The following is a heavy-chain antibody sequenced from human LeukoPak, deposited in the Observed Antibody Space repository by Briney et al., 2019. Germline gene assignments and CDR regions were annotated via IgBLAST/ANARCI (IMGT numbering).Heavy chain of an antibody. J-gene: IGHJ4*02. Sequence: ESLKISCKGSGYSFTSYWIGWVRQMPGKGLEWMGIIYPGDSDTRYSPSFQGQVTISADKSISTAYLQWSSLKASDTAMYYCARLYYYDSSGYLPLFDYWGQGTLVTVSS. D-gene: IGHD3-22*01. CDR3: ARLYYYDSSGYLPLFDY. CDR2: IYPGDSDT. V-gene: IGHV5-51*01. CDR1: GYSFTSYW.